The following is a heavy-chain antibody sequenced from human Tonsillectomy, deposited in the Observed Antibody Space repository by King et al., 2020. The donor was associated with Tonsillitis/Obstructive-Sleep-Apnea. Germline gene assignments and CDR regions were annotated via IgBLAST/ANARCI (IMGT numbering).Heavy chain of an antibody. CDR3: AHRRTTVTTDYFDY. D-gene: IGHD4-17*01. J-gene: IGHJ4*02. CDR1: GFSLSTSGVG. CDR2: IYWDDDK. Sequence: FTLKESGPTLVKPTQTLTLTCTFSGFSLSTSGVGVGWIRQPPGKALEWLALIYWDDDKRYSPSLNTRLTITKDTSKNQVVLTMTDMDPVDTAKYYCAHRRTTVTTDYFDYWGQGTLVTVSS. V-gene: IGHV2-5*02.